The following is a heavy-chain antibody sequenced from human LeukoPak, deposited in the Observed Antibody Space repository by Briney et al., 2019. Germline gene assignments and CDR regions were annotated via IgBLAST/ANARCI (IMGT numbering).Heavy chain of an antibody. Sequence: GGSLRLSCAASGFTFSIYWMSWVRQAPGKGLEWVANIKQDGSGKYYVDSVKGRFTISRDNAKNSLYLQMNSLRAEDTAVYYCAKETGIAARPGYDAFDIWGQGTMVTVSS. CDR2: IKQDGSGK. CDR3: AKETGIAARPGYDAFDI. CDR1: GFTFSIYW. J-gene: IGHJ3*02. D-gene: IGHD6-6*01. V-gene: IGHV3-7*01.